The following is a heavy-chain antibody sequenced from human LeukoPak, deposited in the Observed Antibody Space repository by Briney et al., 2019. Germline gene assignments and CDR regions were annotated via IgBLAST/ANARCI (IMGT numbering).Heavy chain of an antibody. CDR2: IKQDGSEK. CDR3: ARGAVLTGTTVGQDDAFDI. CDR1: GFTFSSYW. Sequence: PGGSLRLSCAASGFTFSSYWMSWVRQAPGKGLEWVANIKQDGSEKYYVDSVKGRFTISRDNAKNSLYLQMNSLRAEDTAVYYCARGAVLTGTTVGQDDAFDIWGQGTMVTVSS. J-gene: IGHJ3*02. D-gene: IGHD1-7*01. V-gene: IGHV3-7*01.